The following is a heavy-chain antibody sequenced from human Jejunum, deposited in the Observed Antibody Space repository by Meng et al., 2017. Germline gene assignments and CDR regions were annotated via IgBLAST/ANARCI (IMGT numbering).Heavy chain of an antibody. J-gene: IGHJ4*01. Sequence: SETLSLTCTVADYSINSGSSWGWIRQPPGKGLEWIGTIYHSGTTYYNPSLKSRGTISVDTSRNQFSLKLSSVTASDTAVYYCARDEIGYSYGRSYYFFDYWGHGILVTVSS. CDR1: DYSINSGSS. CDR3: ARDEIGYSYGRSYYFFDY. CDR2: IYHSGTT. D-gene: IGHD5-18*01. V-gene: IGHV4-38-2*02.